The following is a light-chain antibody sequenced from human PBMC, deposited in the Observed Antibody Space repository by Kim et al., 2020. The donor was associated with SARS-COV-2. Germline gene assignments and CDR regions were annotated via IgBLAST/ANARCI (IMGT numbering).Light chain of an antibody. CDR3: QQSYSTPQT. Sequence: DIQMTQSPSSLSASVGDRVTITCRASQSISSYLNWYQQKPGKAPKLLIYAASSLQSGVSSRFSGSGSGTDFTLTISSLQPEDFATYYCQQSYSTPQTCGQGTKVDIK. CDR1: QSISSY. V-gene: IGKV1-39*01. CDR2: AAS. J-gene: IGKJ1*01.